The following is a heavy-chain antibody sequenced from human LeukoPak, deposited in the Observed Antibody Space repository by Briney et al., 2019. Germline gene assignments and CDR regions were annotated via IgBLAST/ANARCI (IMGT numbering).Heavy chain of an antibody. D-gene: IGHD1-26*01. CDR1: GGSFSGYY. V-gene: IGHV4-34*01. J-gene: IGHJ4*02. CDR2: INHSGST. CDR3: VRSGLVGGPFDY. Sequence: SETLSLTCAAYGGSFSGYYWSWIRQPPGKGLEWIGEINHSGSTNYNPSLKSRVTILVDTSKNQFSLKLTSVTAAYTAVYFCVRSGLVGGPFDYWGQGTLVTVSS.